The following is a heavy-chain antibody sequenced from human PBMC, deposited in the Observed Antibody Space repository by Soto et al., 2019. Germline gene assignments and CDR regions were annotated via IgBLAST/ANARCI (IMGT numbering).Heavy chain of an antibody. CDR3: AREVVITNWFDP. J-gene: IGHJ5*02. CDR1: GGSISSGDYY. V-gene: IGHV4-30-4*01. Sequence: SSETLSLTCTVSGGSISSGDYYWSWIRQPPGKGLEWIGYIYYSGSTYYNPSLKSRVTISVDTSKNQFSLKLSSVTAADTAVYYCAREVVITNWFDPWGQGTLVTVSS. D-gene: IGHD3-22*01. CDR2: IYYSGST.